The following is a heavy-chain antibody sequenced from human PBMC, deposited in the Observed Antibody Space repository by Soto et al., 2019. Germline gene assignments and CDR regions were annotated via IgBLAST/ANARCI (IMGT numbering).Heavy chain of an antibody. V-gene: IGHV4-30-4*01. CDR3: ARGEVPATWFDP. CDR2: IYYSGST. CDR1: GGSTSSGDYY. Sequence: SETLSLTCTVSGGSTSSGDYYWSWIRQPPGKGLEWIGYIYYSGSTYYNPSLKSRVTISVDTSKNQFSLKLSSVTAADTAVYYCARGEVPATWFDPWGQGTLVTVSS. J-gene: IGHJ5*02. D-gene: IGHD2-2*01.